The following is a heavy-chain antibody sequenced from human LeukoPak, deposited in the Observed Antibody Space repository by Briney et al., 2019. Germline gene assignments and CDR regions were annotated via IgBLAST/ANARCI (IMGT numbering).Heavy chain of an antibody. CDR3: ARGPDDFWSGYYTWFDY. CDR2: INHSGST. Sequence: EXLSLTCAVYGGSFSGYYWSWLRQPPGKGLEWIGEINHSGSTNYNPSLTSRVTISVDTSKNQLSLKLRSVTAGDTAVYYCARGPDDFWSGYYTWFDYWGQGTLVTVSS. D-gene: IGHD3-3*01. V-gene: IGHV4-34*01. CDR1: GGSFSGYY. J-gene: IGHJ4*02.